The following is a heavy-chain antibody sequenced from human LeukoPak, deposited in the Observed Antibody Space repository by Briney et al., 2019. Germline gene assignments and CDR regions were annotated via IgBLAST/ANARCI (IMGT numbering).Heavy chain of an antibody. CDR2: IIPIFGTA. Sequence: ASVKVSCKASGGTFSSYAISWVRQAPGQGLEWMGGIIPIFGTANHAQKFQGRVTITTDESTSTAYMELSGLRSEDTAVYYCARGPKGIAALIYYYYYMDVWGKGTTVTVSS. D-gene: IGHD6-13*01. CDR1: GGTFSSYA. V-gene: IGHV1-69*05. CDR3: ARGPKGIAALIYYYYYMDV. J-gene: IGHJ6*03.